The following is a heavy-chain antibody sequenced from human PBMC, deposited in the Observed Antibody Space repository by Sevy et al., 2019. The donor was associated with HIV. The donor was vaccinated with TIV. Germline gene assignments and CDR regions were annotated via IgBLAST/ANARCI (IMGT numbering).Heavy chain of an antibody. D-gene: IGHD3-9*01. J-gene: IGHJ4*02. V-gene: IGHV3-7*01. CDR2: PKQDGSEK. CDR1: EFTFSSNW. CDR3: ASVKIYDILTGSGDYFDY. Sequence: GRSLRLACAASEFTFSSNWMTWVRLAPGKGLEWVANPKQDGSEKDYVDSVKGRFTISRDNAKNSLYLQMNSLRAEDTAVYYCASVKIYDILTGSGDYFDYWGQGTLVTVSS.